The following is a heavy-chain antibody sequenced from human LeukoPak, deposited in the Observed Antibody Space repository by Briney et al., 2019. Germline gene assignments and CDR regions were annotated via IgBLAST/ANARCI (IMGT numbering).Heavy chain of an antibody. CDR3: ARSLSLYYYDSSGYSS. D-gene: IGHD3-22*01. CDR2: IYYSGST. V-gene: IGHV4-31*03. CDR1: GGSISSGGYY. Sequence: PSQTLSLTCTVSGGSISSGGYYWSWIRQHPGKGLEWIGYIYYSGSTYYNPSLKSRVTISVDTSKNQFSLKLSSVTAADTAVYYCARSLSLYYYDSSGYSSWGQGTLVTVSS. J-gene: IGHJ4*02.